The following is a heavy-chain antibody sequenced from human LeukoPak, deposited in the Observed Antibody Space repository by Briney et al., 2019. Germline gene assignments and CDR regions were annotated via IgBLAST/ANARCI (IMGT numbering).Heavy chain of an antibody. Sequence: QPSETLSLTCTVSGGSISSSSYYWGWIRQPPGKGLEWIGNIYYSGSTYYNPSLKSRVSISIDTSKNQFSLKLTSVTAADTAVYYCARGSFYDILTGSALNWFDPWGQGTLVTVSS. J-gene: IGHJ5*02. CDR3: ARGSFYDILTGSALNWFDP. CDR2: IYYSGST. D-gene: IGHD3-9*01. CDR1: GGSISSSSYY. V-gene: IGHV4-39*07.